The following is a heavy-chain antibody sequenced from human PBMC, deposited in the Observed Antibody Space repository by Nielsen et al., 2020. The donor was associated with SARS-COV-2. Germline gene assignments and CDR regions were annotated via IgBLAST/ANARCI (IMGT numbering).Heavy chain of an antibody. CDR3: ARASRPERIVVVPAANYYYYYMDV. D-gene: IGHD2-2*01. J-gene: IGHJ6*03. CDR2: INPSGGST. CDR1: GYTFTSYY. V-gene: IGHV1-46*01. Sequence: ASVKVSCKASGYTFTSYYMHWARQAPGQGLEWMGIINPSGGSTSYAQKFQGRVTMTRDTSTSTVYMELSSLRSEDTAVYYCARASRPERIVVVPAANYYYYYMDVWGKGTTVTVSS.